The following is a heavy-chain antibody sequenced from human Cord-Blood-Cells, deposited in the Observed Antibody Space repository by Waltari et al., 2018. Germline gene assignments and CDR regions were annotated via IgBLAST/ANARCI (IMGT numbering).Heavy chain of an antibody. CDR1: GFTFSNAW. CDR3: TSSEKPTARFDY. V-gene: IGHV3-15*01. J-gene: IGHJ4*02. D-gene: IGHD5-18*01. CDR2: IKSKTAGGTI. Sequence: EVQLVESGGGLVKPGGSLRLSCVDSGFTFSNAWMAWVRQAPGKGRWVSGRIKSKTAGGTIDYAAPVKGRFTISRDNSKNTLYLQMNSLKTEDTAVYYCTSSEKPTARFDYWGQGTLVTVSS.